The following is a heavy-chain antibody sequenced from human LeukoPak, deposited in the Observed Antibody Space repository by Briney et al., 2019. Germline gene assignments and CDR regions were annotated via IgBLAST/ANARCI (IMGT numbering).Heavy chain of an antibody. D-gene: IGHD3-3*01. CDR3: AGYTIFGVVSWFDP. CDR2: INHSGST. V-gene: IGHV4-34*01. CDR1: GGSFSGYY. J-gene: IGHJ5*02. Sequence: SETLSLTCAVDGGSFSGYYWSWIRQPPGKGLEWIGEINHSGSTNYNPSLKSRVTISVDTSKNQFSLKLSSVTAADTAVYYCAGYTIFGVVSWFDPWGQGTLVTVSS.